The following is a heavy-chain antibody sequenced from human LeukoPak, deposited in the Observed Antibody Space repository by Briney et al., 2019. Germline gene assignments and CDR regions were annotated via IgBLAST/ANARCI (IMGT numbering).Heavy chain of an antibody. CDR3: ARDKKDYYDSSGYYYFAFDI. CDR2: IYYSGST. CDR1: GGSVSSGTYY. Sequence: SETLSLTCTVSGGSVSSGTYYWSWIRQPPGEGLEWIGYIYYSGSTNYNPSLKSRVTISVDTSKNQFSLKLSSVTAADTAVYYCARDKKDYYDSSGYYYFAFDIWGQGTMVNVSS. V-gene: IGHV4-61*01. J-gene: IGHJ3*02. D-gene: IGHD3-22*01.